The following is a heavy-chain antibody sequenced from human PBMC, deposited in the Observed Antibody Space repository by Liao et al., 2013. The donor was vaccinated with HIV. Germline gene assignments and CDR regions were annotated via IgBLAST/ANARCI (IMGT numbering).Heavy chain of an antibody. V-gene: IGHV4-39*02. CDR1: GASISRSSDL. D-gene: IGHD7-27*01. Sequence: QLQLQESGPGLVKTSETLSLTCTVSGASISRSSDLWGWIRQPPGKGVEWIGSISSLGHTYNNPSLKSRLTMSVDTSKNHFSMTLGSVTAADTAVYYCVRDNWGPFDQWGQGTLVTVSS. CDR2: ISSLGHT. J-gene: IGHJ4*02. CDR3: VRDNWGPFDQ.